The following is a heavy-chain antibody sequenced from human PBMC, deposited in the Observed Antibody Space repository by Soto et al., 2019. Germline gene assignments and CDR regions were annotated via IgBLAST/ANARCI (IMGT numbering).Heavy chain of an antibody. CDR3: ARLVVVPAASSNYYYGMDV. J-gene: IGHJ6*02. CDR1: GYSFTSYW. D-gene: IGHD2-2*01. CDR2: IYPGDSDT. V-gene: IGHV5-51*01. Sequence: GESLKISCKGSGYSFTSYWIGWVRQMPGKGLEWMGIIYPGDSDTRYSPSFQGQVTISADKSISTAYLQWSSLKASDTAMYYCARLVVVPAASSNYYYGMDVWGQGTTVTVSS.